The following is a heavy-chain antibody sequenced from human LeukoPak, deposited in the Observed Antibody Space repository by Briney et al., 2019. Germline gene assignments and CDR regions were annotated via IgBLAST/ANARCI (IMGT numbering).Heavy chain of an antibody. CDR2: ISSSSSYI. D-gene: IGHD5-18*01. CDR3: ARDQHGSAEWIQLWLAAFDI. J-gene: IGHJ3*02. Sequence: GGSLRLSCAASGFTFSSYSMNWVRQAPGKGLEWVSSISSSSSYIYYADSVKGRFTISRDNAKNSLYLQMNSLRAEDTAVYYCARDQHGSAEWIQLWLAAFDIWGQGTMVTVSS. CDR1: GFTFSSYS. V-gene: IGHV3-21*01.